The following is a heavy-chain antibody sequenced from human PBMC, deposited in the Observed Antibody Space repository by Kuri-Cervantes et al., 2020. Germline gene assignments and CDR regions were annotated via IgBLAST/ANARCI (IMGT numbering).Heavy chain of an antibody. D-gene: IGHD6-6*01. Sequence: LSLTCAASGFTFSSYAMHWVRQAPGKGLEWVAVISYDGSNKYYADSVKGRFTISRDNSKNTLYLRMNSLRAEDTAVYYCARVPVIAARTSYYYYMDVWGRGTTVTVSS. J-gene: IGHJ6*03. CDR3: ARVPVIAARTSYYYYMDV. V-gene: IGHV3-30-3*01. CDR1: GFTFSSYA. CDR2: ISYDGSNK.